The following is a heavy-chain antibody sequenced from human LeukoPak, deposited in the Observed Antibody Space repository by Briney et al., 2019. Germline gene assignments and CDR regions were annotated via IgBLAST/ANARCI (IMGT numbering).Heavy chain of an antibody. J-gene: IGHJ6*03. CDR3: ASTTLAARRYYYYYMDV. Sequence: GGSLRLSCAASRFTFSDYYMSWIRQAPGKGLEWVSYISSSGSTIYYADSVKGRFTISRDNAKNSLYLQMNSLRAEDTAVYYCASTTLAARRYYYYYMDVWGKGTTVTVSS. D-gene: IGHD6-6*01. V-gene: IGHV3-11*04. CDR1: RFTFSDYY. CDR2: ISSSGSTI.